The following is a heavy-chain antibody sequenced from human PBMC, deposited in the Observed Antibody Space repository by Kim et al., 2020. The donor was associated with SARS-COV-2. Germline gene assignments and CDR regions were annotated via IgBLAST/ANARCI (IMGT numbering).Heavy chain of an antibody. Sequence: NSAQKLQGRVTITTETATSTAYLGLRSLGSDDTAVYYCAREGSSGWYFDYWGQGTLVTVSS. CDR3: AREGSSGWYFDY. V-gene: IGHV1-18*01. D-gene: IGHD6-19*01. J-gene: IGHJ4*02.